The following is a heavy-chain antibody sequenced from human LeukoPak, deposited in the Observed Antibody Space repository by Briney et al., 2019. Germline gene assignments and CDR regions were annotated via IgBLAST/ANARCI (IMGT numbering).Heavy chain of an antibody. D-gene: IGHD3-22*01. CDR1: GGTFSSYA. V-gene: IGHV1-69*04. Sequence: SVKVSCKASGGTFSSYAISWVRQAPGQGLEWMGRIIPILGIANYAQKFQGRVTITADKSTSTAYMELSSLRSEDTAVYYCAREGGDSSGYQDPTHDYYYGMDVWGQGTTVTVSS. CDR3: AREGGDSSGYQDPTHDYYYGMDV. J-gene: IGHJ6*02. CDR2: IIPILGIA.